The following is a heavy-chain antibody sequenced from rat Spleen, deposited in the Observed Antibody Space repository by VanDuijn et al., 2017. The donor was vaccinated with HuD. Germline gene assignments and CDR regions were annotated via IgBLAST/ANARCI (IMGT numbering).Heavy chain of an antibody. CDR1: GFTFSDYY. CDR3: TTLYY. Sequence: EVQLVESDGGLVQPGRSLKLSCAASGFTFSDYYMAWVRQAPTKGLEWVATINYDGNSTYYRDSVKGRFTISRDNAKSTLYLQMDSLRSEDTATYYCTTLYYWGQGVMVTVSS. CDR2: INYDGNST. V-gene: IGHV5-29*01. J-gene: IGHJ2*01.